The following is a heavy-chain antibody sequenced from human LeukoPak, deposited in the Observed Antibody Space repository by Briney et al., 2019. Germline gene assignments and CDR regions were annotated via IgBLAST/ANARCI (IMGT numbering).Heavy chain of an antibody. J-gene: IGHJ4*02. V-gene: IGHV1-18*01. Sequence: ASVKVSCKASGYTFTSYGISWVRQAPGQGLEWMGWISAYNGNTNYAQKLQGRVTMTTDTSTSTAYMELSSLRSEDTAVYYCARNNWLTELDYWGQGTLVTVSS. CDR2: ISAYNGNT. CDR3: ARNNWLTELDY. CDR1: GYTFTSYG. D-gene: IGHD5-24*01.